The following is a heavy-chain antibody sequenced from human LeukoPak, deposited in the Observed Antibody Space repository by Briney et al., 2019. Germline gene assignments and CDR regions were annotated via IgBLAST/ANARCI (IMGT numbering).Heavy chain of an antibody. CDR3: ARDYDSSGPPNWFDP. D-gene: IGHD3-22*01. Sequence: SVKVSCKASGGTFSSYAISWVRQAPGQGLEWMGGIIPIFGTANYAQKFRGRVTITADESTSTAYMELSSLRSEDTAVYYCARDYDSSGPPNWFDPWGQGTLVTVSS. CDR2: IIPIFGTA. V-gene: IGHV1-69*13. J-gene: IGHJ5*02. CDR1: GGTFSSYA.